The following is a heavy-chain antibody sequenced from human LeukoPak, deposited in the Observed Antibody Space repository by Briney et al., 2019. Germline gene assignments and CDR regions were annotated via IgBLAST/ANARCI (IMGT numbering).Heavy chain of an antibody. D-gene: IGHD3-3*01. CDR3: ARRRSDLNWFDP. Sequence: GSLRLSCAASGFTFSSYSMNWVRQPPGKGLELIAGINYSGSTYYTPSLQSRVTISLDTSNNQFSLRLSSVTAADTALYYCARRRSDLNWFDPWGQGTLVTVSS. CDR2: INYSGST. J-gene: IGHJ5*02. CDR1: GFTFSSYS. V-gene: IGHV4-34*01.